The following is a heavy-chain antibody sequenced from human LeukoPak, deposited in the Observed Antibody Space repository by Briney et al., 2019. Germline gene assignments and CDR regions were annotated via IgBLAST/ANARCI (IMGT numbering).Heavy chain of an antibody. D-gene: IGHD3-16*01. J-gene: IGHJ4*02. CDR1: GGSISSYY. CDR3: ARVYDYSVDY. CDR2: IYYSGSP. Sequence: SETLSLTCTASGGSISSYYWSWIRQPPGKGLEWIGYIYYSGSPNYNPSLKSRSTISVDTFKNQFSLKLSSVTAADTAVYYCARVYDYSVDYWGQGTLVTVSA. V-gene: IGHV4-59*01.